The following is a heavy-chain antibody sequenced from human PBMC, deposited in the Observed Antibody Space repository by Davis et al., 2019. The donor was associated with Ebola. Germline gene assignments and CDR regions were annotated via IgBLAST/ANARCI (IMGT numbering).Heavy chain of an antibody. CDR1: GFTFGSFA. D-gene: IGHD5-24*01. Sequence: PGGSLRPSCAPSGFTFGSFAMTWARQAPGKGLEWVPAVTISGGATYYADSVKGRFTISRENAKNTLYLEMNSLRAEHTATYFCAKYRGDGYNYGWYLDVWGRGTLVTVSS. V-gene: IGHV3-23*01. CDR2: VTISGGAT. CDR3: AKYRGDGYNYGWYLDV. J-gene: IGHJ2*01.